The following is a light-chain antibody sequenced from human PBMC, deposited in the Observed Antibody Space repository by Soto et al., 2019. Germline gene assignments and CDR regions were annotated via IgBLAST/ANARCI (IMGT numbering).Light chain of an antibody. Sequence: DIQMTQSPSSVSAFVGESVTITCHASQRISAFLNWYHQKPGKAPKLLIYSASYLQSGVPSNFSGSGSGTDFTLSITKLEPEDFGMYYCRQYGNSPWMYTFGRGTKVEIK. V-gene: IGKV1-39*01. CDR1: QRISAF. CDR3: RQYGNSPWMYT. CDR2: SAS. J-gene: IGKJ2*01.